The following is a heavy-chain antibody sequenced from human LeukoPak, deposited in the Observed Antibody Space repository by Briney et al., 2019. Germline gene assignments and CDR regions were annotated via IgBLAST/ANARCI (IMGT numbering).Heavy chain of an antibody. CDR2: IYSGGST. CDR3: ARGGSMIVESLPFDY. CDR1: GFTVSSNY. D-gene: IGHD3-22*01. Sequence: GRSLRLSCAASGFTVSSNYMSWVRQAPGKGLEWVSVIYSGGSTYYADSVKGRFTISRDNSKNTLYLQMNSLRAEDTAVYYCARGGSMIVESLPFDYWGQGTLVTVSS. V-gene: IGHV3-66*01. J-gene: IGHJ4*02.